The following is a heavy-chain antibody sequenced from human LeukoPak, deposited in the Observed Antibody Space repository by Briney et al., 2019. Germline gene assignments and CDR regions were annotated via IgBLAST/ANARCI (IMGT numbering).Heavy chain of an antibody. V-gene: IGHV3-33*01. J-gene: IGHJ4*02. Sequence: GGSLRLSCAASGFTFSGYGMHWVRQAPGKGLEWVAVIWYDGSNDDYADSVKGRFTISRDNSKNTLYLQMNSLRAEDTAVYYCARSIPRYDGSAYYPDYWGQGTLVTVSS. CDR3: ARSIPRYDGSAYYPDY. CDR2: IWYDGSND. CDR1: GFTFSGYG. D-gene: IGHD3-22*01.